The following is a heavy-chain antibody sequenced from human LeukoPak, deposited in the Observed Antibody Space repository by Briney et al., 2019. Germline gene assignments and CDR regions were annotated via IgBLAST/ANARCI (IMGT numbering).Heavy chain of an antibody. D-gene: IGHD6-13*01. V-gene: IGHV4-34*01. CDR2: INHSGST. J-gene: IGHJ4*02. CDR3: ARRWSSSWFDFDY. CDR1: GGSFSGYY. Sequence: PSETLSLTCAVYGGSFSGYYWSWIRQPPGKGLEWIGEINHSGSTNYNPSLKSRVTISVDTSKNQFSLKLSSVTAADTAVYYCARRWSSSWFDFDYWGQGTLVTVSS.